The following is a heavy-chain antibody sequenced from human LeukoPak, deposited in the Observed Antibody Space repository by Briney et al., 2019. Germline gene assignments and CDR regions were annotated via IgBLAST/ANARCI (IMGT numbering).Heavy chain of an antibody. V-gene: IGHV3-53*01. CDR3: AKDLRFGPGAFDI. D-gene: IGHD3-10*01. Sequence: PGGSLRLSCAASGFTVSSNYMSWVRQAPGKGLEWVSVIYSGGSTYYGDSVKGRFTISRDNSKNTLYLQMNSLRAEDTAVYYCAKDLRFGPGAFDIWGQGTMVTVSS. CDR1: GFTVSSNY. CDR2: IYSGGST. J-gene: IGHJ3*02.